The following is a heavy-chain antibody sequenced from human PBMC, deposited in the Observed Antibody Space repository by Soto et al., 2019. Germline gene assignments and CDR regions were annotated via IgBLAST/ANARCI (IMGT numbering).Heavy chain of an antibody. CDR1: GYSFTSYW. CDR2: IDPSDSYT. V-gene: IGHV5-10-1*01. D-gene: IGHD5-18*01. Sequence: GESLKISCKGSGYSFTSYWISWVRQMPGKGLEWMGRIDPSDSYTNYSPSFQGHVTISADKSISTAYLQWSSLKASDTAMYYCARAAPGGYRYGYYYSGMDVWGQGTTVTVYS. CDR3: ARAAPGGYRYGYYYSGMDV. J-gene: IGHJ6*02.